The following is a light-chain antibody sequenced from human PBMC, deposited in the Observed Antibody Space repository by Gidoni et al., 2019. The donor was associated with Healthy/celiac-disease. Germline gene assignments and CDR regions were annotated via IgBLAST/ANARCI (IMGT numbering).Light chain of an antibody. V-gene: IGKV1-9*01. J-gene: IGKJ3*01. Sequence: LLYAASTLQSGVPSRFSGSGSGTEFTLTSSTLQPEDFATYYCKQLNSYPFGPXTKVDIK. CDR3: KQLNSYP. CDR2: AAS.